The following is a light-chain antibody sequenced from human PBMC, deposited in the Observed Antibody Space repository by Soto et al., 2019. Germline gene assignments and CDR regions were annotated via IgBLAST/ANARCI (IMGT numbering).Light chain of an antibody. CDR3: QQYKRWPWT. V-gene: IGKV3-15*01. CDR2: SAS. J-gene: IGKJ1*01. CDR1: QSVSSD. Sequence: EIVVTQCPRTLSMSPGERATLSCRASQSVSSDLAWYQQKPGQAPRLLIHSASTRATGIPARFSGSGSGTEFTLTISSLQSEDFAVYYCQQYKRWPWTFGQGITVDIK.